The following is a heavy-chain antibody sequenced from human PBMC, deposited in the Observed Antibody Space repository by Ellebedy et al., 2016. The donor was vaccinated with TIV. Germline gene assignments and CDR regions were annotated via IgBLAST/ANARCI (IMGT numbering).Heavy chain of an antibody. J-gene: IGHJ3*02. CDR1: GFTFSSYW. D-gene: IGHD3-10*01. CDR2: MEPDGSDK. CDR3: ATDRGWNALEI. V-gene: IGHV3-7*01. Sequence: GGSLRLSXVASGFTFSSYWMTWVRQAPGKGLEWVANMEPDGSDKRYVDSVKGRFTISRDNTKNNLYLQMDSLRAEDTALYYCATDRGWNALEIWGQGTMVTVSS.